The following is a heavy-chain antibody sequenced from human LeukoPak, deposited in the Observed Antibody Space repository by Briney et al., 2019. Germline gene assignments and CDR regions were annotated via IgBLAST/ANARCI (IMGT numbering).Heavy chain of an antibody. CDR3: ARGDGNRQWLVGF. D-gene: IGHD6-19*01. Sequence: SQTLSPTCTVSGSSISTSYWGWIRLPPGKGLEWIGYIFDAGSTNYNPSLQSRISISVDTSKSQFSLNLTSVTAADTAVYYCARGDGNRQWLVGFWGQGTLVTVSS. V-gene: IGHV4-59*01. CDR2: IFDAGST. CDR1: GSSISTSY. J-gene: IGHJ4*02.